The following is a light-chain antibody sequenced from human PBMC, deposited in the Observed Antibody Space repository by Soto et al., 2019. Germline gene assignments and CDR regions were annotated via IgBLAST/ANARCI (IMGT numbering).Light chain of an antibody. CDR1: QSISRN. CDR2: GAS. V-gene: IGKV3-15*01. J-gene: IGKJ1*01. Sequence: DIVMTQSPATLSVSPGERVTLSCRAGQSISRNLAWYQQKVGQAPRLLIYGASTRATGIPGRFSGSGSGTQFTLTIDSLQSEDFAVYYCQQYSTWPRTFGLGTKVEI. CDR3: QQYSTWPRT.